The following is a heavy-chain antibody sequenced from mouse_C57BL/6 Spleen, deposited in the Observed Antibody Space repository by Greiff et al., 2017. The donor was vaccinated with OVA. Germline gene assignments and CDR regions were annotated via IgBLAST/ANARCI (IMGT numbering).Heavy chain of an antibody. CDR1: GYTFTDSE. V-gene: IGHV1-15*01. D-gene: IGHD1-1*01. J-gene: IGHJ4*01. CDR3: TGDYGRGGYAMDY. CDR2: IEPETGGT. Sequence: QVQLQQSGAELVRPGASVTLSCKASGYTFTDSEMPWVKQTPVNGLEWIGAIEPETGGTAYNQKFKGKAILTADKSSSAAYMDIRSLTSEDSAVYYCTGDYGRGGYAMDYWGQGTSVTVSS.